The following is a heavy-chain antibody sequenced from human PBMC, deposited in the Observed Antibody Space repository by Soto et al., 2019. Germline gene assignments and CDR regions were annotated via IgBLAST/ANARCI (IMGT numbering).Heavy chain of an antibody. CDR2: ISGSDGIT. CDR3: ARRSSSWYFDY. Sequence: EVQLLESGGGLVQPGGSLRLSCEASGFTFSSYAMTWARQAPGKGLEWVSVISGSDGITYYADSVKGRFTISRDSSKNTLNLKMTRLRAEDTAVYYCARRSSSWYFDYWGQGTLVTVSS. J-gene: IGHJ4*02. D-gene: IGHD6-13*01. V-gene: IGHV3-23*01. CDR1: GFTFSSYA.